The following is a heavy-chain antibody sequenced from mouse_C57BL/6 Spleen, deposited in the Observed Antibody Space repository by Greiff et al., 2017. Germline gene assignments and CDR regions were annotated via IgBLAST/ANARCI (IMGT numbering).Heavy chain of an antibody. CDR2: IWTGGGT. J-gene: IGHJ4*01. V-gene: IGHV2-9-1*01. CDR1: GFSLTSYA. D-gene: IGHD2-1*01. Sequence: VNVVESGPGLVAPSQSLSITCTVSGFSLTSYAISWVRQPPGKGLEWLGVIWTGGGTNYNSALKSRLSISKDNSKSQVFLKMNSLQTDDTARYYCARKGGLYYGNYDYYAMDYWGQGTSVTVSS. CDR3: ARKGGLYYGNYDYYAMDY.